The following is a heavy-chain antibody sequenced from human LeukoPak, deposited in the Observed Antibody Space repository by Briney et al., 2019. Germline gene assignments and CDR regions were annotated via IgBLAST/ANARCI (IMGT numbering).Heavy chain of an antibody. J-gene: IGHJ4*02. V-gene: IGHV3-21*01. Sequence: GGSLRLSCAASGFTFSTYSMNWVRQAPGKGLEWVSSISSSSSYIYYADSVKGRFTISRDNAKNSLYLQMNSLRAEDTAVYYCARAQKLMVRGPHRYYFDYWGQGTLVTVSS. CDR2: ISSSSSYI. CDR1: GFTFSTYS. D-gene: IGHD3-10*01. CDR3: ARAQKLMVRGPHRYYFDY.